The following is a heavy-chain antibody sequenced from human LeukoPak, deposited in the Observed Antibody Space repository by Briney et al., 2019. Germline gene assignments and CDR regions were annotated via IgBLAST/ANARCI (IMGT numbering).Heavy chain of an antibody. J-gene: IGHJ4*02. Sequence: PGGSLRLSCAASGFTFSSYAMSWVRQAPGKGLEWVSAISGSGGRTYYADSVKGRFTISRDNSKNTLYLQMNSLRAEDTAVYYCAKDHGYFGSGSYYDYWGQGTLVTVSS. D-gene: IGHD3-10*01. V-gene: IGHV3-23*01. CDR2: ISGSGGRT. CDR3: AKDHGYFGSGSYYDY. CDR1: GFTFSSYA.